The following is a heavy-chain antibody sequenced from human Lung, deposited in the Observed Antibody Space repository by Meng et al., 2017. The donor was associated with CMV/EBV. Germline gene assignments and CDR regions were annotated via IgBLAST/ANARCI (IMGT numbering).Heavy chain of an antibody. CDR3: ARHRDSSVHYFGWFDP. Sequence: SETLSLXCTVPGGPISSSDYYWGWIRQPPGKGLEWIGTIFYRGNTYYNPSLKSRVTISVDTSKNQFSLKLSSVTAADTAVYYCARHRDSSVHYFGWFDPWGQGTLVTVSS. J-gene: IGHJ5*02. V-gene: IGHV4-39*01. CDR2: IFYRGNT. CDR1: GGPISSSDYY. D-gene: IGHD3-22*01.